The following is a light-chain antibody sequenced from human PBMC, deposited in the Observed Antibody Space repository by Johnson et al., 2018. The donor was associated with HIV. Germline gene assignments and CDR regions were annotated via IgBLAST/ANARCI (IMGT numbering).Light chain of an antibody. V-gene: IGLV1-51*02. CDR2: ENK. Sequence: QSVLTQPPSVSAAPGQMVSISCSGSSSNIGKNYVSWYQQFPGTAPKLLIHENKKRPSGIPDRFSGSKSGTSATLAITGLQTGDEADYYCGTWDSSLSAHYVFGTGTKVTVL. CDR3: GTWDSSLSAHYV. J-gene: IGLJ1*01. CDR1: SSNIGKNY.